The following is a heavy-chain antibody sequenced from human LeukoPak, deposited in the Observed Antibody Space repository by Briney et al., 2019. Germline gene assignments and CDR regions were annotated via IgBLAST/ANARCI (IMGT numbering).Heavy chain of an antibody. CDR1: GFTVSSNY. Sequence: PGGSLRLSCAASGFTVSSNYMSWVRQAPGKGLEWVLVIYSCGSTYYADSVKGRFTISRDNSKNTLYLQMDSLSAEDTAVYYCAKTVPSGGFAVDYWGQGSLVTVSS. CDR3: AKTVPSGGFAVDY. CDR2: IYSCGST. D-gene: IGHD6-25*01. J-gene: IGHJ4*02. V-gene: IGHV3-53*01.